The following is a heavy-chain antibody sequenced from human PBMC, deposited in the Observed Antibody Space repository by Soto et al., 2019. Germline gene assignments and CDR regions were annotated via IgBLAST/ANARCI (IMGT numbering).Heavy chain of an antibody. CDR1: GYTFTSYY. Sequence: ASVKVPCKASGYTFTSYYMHWVRQAPGQGREWMGIINPSGGSTSHAQKFQGRVTMPRDTSTSPVYMELSRLRSQDTAVYYCARDGELFDIWRQGTMVTVSS. V-gene: IGHV1-46*01. CDR2: INPSGGST. D-gene: IGHD1-26*01. CDR3: ARDGELFDI. J-gene: IGHJ3*02.